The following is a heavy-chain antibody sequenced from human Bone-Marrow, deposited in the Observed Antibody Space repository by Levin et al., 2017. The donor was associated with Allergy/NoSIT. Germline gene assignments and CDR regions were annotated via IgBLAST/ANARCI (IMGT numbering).Heavy chain of an antibody. CDR1: GYTFSGYY. J-gene: IGHJ6*03. Sequence: PEASVKVSCKASGYTFSGYYIHWVRQAPGQGLEWMGRINPNSGDTDYAQKFQGRVTMTRDTSINTAYMDLSSLRSDDTAVYYCSTGSTEYYFYYYMDVWGIGTSVTVSS. CDR3: STGSTEYYFYYYMDV. D-gene: IGHD2-2*01. V-gene: IGHV1-2*06. CDR2: INPNSGDT.